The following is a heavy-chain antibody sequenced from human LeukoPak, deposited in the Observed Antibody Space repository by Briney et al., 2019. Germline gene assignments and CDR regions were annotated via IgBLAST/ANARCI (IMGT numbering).Heavy chain of an antibody. CDR3: ARGSRGGGYEAFDF. Sequence: ASVKVSCKASGYSFTVYYIHWGRQAPGQGLEWMGRINPNTGVTDYAQKFQGRVTVTRDTSIGTVSMDLRLRSDDTAVYYCARGSRGGGYEAFDFWGQGTQVTVSS. D-gene: IGHD5-12*01. CDR1: GYSFTVYY. J-gene: IGHJ4*02. V-gene: IGHV1-2*06. CDR2: INPNTGVT.